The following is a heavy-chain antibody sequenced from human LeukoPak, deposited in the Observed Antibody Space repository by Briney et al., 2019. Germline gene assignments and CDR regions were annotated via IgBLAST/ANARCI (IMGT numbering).Heavy chain of an antibody. Sequence: GGSLRLSCAASGFTFSGSAMHWVRQASGKGLEWVGRIRSKANSYATAYAASVKGRFTISRDDSKNTAYLQMNSLKTEDTAVYYCTRHGVDTAMVKYYYYYMDVWGKGTTVTVSS. J-gene: IGHJ6*03. CDR3: TRHGVDTAMVKYYYYYMDV. V-gene: IGHV3-73*01. CDR2: IRSKANSYAT. D-gene: IGHD5-18*01. CDR1: GFTFSGSA.